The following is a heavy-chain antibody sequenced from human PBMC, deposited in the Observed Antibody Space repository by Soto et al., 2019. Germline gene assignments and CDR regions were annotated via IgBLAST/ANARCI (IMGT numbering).Heavy chain of an antibody. CDR1: GGAFSCYY. J-gene: IGHJ5*02. CDR2: INHSGST. Sequence: PSETLYLICDVYGGAFSCYYWSWIRQPPGKGLEWIGEINHSGSTNYNPSLKSRVTISVDTSKNQFSLKLSSVTAADTAVYYCARVPGPWGQGTLVTVS. CDR3: ARVPGP. V-gene: IGHV4-34*01.